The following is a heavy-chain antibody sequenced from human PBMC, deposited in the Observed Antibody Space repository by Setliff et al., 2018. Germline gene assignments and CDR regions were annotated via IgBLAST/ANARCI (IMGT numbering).Heavy chain of an antibody. CDR2: IITNTGKT. Sequence: ASVKVSCKASGYTFTNYGFTWVRQAPGQGLEWMGMIITNTGKTGYPKKFQGRVTMTTDTSTATVYMELKNLRTDDTAVYYCARSSGPRVVLAADFDSWGQGTLVTVSS. CDR1: GYTFTNYG. CDR3: ARSSGPRVVLAADFDS. J-gene: IGHJ4*02. D-gene: IGHD3-9*01. V-gene: IGHV1-18*01.